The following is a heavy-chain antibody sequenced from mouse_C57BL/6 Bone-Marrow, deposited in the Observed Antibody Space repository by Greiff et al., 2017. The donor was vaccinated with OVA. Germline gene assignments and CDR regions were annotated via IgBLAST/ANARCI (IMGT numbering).Heavy chain of an antibody. V-gene: IGHV1-5*01. Sequence: EVQLQQSGTVLARPGASVKMSCKTSGYTFTSYWMHWVKQRPGQGLEWIGAIYPGNSDTSYNQKFKGKAKLTAVTSASTAYMELSSLTNEDSAVYYCTKGVTTVVARYFDYWGQGTTLTVSS. CDR1: GYTFTSYW. CDR2: IYPGNSDT. J-gene: IGHJ2*01. D-gene: IGHD1-1*01. CDR3: TKGVTTVVARYFDY.